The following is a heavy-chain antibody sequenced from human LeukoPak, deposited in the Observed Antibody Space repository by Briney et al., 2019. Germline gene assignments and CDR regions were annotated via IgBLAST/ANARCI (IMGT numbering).Heavy chain of an antibody. D-gene: IGHD4-17*01. Sequence: SETLSLTCTVSGGSISSYYWSWIRQPPGKGLEWIGYIYYSGSTNYNPSLKSRVNISVDTSKNQFSLKLSSVTAADTAVYYCARDLTTVTHYDAFDIWGQGTMVTVSS. CDR1: GGSISSYY. V-gene: IGHV4-59*01. J-gene: IGHJ3*02. CDR2: IYYSGST. CDR3: ARDLTTVTHYDAFDI.